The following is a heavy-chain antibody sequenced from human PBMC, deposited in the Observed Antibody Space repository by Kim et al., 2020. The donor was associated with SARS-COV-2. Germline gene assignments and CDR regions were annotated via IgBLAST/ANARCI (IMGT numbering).Heavy chain of an antibody. V-gene: IGHV4-39*01. D-gene: IGHD6-13*01. CDR1: GGSISGSTSY. CDR3: AGHVIAEHFDY. J-gene: IGHJ4*01. Sequence: SETLSLTCTVSGGSISGSTSYWGWIRQPPGKGLEWIGSIFYSGSTYYNPSLRSRVTISVHTSTTQFSLKLNSVTAADTALYYCAGHVIAEHFDYWGHGT. CDR2: IFYSGST.